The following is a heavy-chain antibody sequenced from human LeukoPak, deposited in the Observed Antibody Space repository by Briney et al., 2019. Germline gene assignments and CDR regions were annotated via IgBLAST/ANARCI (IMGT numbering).Heavy chain of an antibody. CDR3: ARAHMITFGGADY. D-gene: IGHD3-16*01. J-gene: IGHJ4*02. Sequence: GGSLRLSCAASGFTFSSYAMSWVRQAPGKGLECVSAISGSGGSTYYADSVKGRFTISRDNSKNTLYLQMNSLRAEDTAVYYCARAHMITFGGADYWGQGTLVTVSS. CDR2: ISGSGGST. CDR1: GFTFSSYA. V-gene: IGHV3-23*01.